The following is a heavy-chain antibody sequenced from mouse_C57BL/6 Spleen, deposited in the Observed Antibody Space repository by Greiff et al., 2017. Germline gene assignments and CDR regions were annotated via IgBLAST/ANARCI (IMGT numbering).Heavy chain of an antibody. CDR3: TIHFYDYDWFAY. CDR1: GFTFSDAW. V-gene: IGHV6-6*01. J-gene: IGHJ3*01. D-gene: IGHD2-4*01. CDR2: IRNKANNHAT. Sequence: EVMLVESGGGLVQPGGSMKLSCAASGFTFSDAWMDWVRQSPEKGLEWVAEIRNKANNHATYYAESVKGRFTISRDDSKSSVYLQMNSLRAEDTGIYYCTIHFYDYDWFAYWGQGTLVTVSA.